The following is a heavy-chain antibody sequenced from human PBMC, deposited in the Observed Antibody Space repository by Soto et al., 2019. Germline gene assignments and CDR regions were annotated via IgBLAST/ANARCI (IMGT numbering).Heavy chain of an antibody. D-gene: IGHD3-10*01. Sequence: QVQLVQSGAEVKKPGSSVKVSCLASRGTFNRYAINWVRQAPGHGLEWLGALVPQFGTPNYAQKFQDRVTIVADESTNTTTMELRGLTSADTCVYYFARQTRDTRMVPFDAWGQGTLVTVSS. V-gene: IGHV1-69*01. CDR1: RGTFNRYA. CDR3: ARQTRDTRMVPFDA. CDR2: LVPQFGTP. J-gene: IGHJ4*02.